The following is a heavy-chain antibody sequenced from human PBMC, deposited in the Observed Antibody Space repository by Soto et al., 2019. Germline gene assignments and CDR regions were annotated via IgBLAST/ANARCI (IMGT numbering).Heavy chain of an antibody. V-gene: IGHV3-23*01. CDR2: ISGSGAGR. D-gene: IGHD4-17*01. CDR3: AKSLTGDYRSSFDS. Sequence: GGSLRLSCAASGFSFSSYAMTWIRQSPGGGLEWVSGISGSGAGRYYADSVKGRFTISRDNSKNTLYLQMTGLRADDTAVYYCAKSLTGDYRSSFDSWGQGNLVTVSS. J-gene: IGHJ4*02. CDR1: GFSFSSYA.